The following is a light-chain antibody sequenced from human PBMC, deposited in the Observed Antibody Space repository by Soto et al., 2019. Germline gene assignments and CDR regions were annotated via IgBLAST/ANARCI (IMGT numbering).Light chain of an antibody. CDR2: DNN. CDR1: SSNIGNNY. Sequence: QSVLTQPPSVFAAAGQKVTISCSGSSSNIGNNYVSWYQQLPGTAPKLHIYDNNKRPSGIPDRFSGSKSGTSATLGITGLQTGDEADYYCGTWDSSLSAFNVFGSGTQLTVL. V-gene: IGLV1-51*01. J-gene: IGLJ6*01. CDR3: GTWDSSLSAFNV.